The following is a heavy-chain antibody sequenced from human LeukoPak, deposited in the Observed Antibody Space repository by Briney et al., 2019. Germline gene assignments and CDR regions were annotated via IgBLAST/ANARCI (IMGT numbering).Heavy chain of an antibody. D-gene: IGHD3-22*01. CDR3: AKSNGYGLIDI. CDR2: IFYSGST. CDR1: GGSIRSYY. V-gene: IGHV4-59*12. J-gene: IGHJ3*02. Sequence: SETLSLTCTVSGGSIRSYYWSLIRQPPGKGLEWIGYIFYSGSTYYSPSLKSRVTISLDTSRNQFSLKLNSVTAADTAVYYCAKSNGYGLIDIWGQGTMVTVSS.